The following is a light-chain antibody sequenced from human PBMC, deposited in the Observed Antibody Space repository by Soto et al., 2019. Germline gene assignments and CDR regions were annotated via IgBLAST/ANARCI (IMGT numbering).Light chain of an antibody. CDR1: QSISSSY. J-gene: IGKJ5*01. CDR2: GAS. CDR3: QQYVSLPIT. V-gene: IGKV3-20*01. Sequence: EIVLTQSPGTLSLSPEERATLSCRASQSISSSYLAWYQQKPGQAPRLLIYGASSRATGIPDRFSGSGSGTDFTLTINRVAPEDFAVYFCQQYVSLPITFGQGTRLE.